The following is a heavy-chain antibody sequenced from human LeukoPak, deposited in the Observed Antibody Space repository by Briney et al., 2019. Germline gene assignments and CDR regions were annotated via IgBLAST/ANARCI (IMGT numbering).Heavy chain of an antibody. CDR3: AGYCSSVSCRNIDY. J-gene: IGHJ4*02. CDR1: GFTFSDYY. V-gene: IGHV3-11*04. D-gene: IGHD2-2*01. Sequence: PGGSLRLSCAASGFTFSDYYMSWIRQAPGKGLEWLSYISSGGSTIYYADSVKGRFTISRENAENSLYLQMNSLRAEDTAVYYCAGYCSSVSCRNIDYWGQGTLVTVSS. CDR2: ISSGGSTI.